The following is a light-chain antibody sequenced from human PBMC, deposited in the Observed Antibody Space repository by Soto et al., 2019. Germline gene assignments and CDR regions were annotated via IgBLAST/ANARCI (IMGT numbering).Light chain of an antibody. CDR3: QQRGFWPDT. CDR1: QNVRSY. V-gene: IGKV3-11*01. CDR2: DAS. J-gene: IGKJ2*01. Sequence: EIMLTQSPATLSLSPGERATLSCRASQNVRSYLAWYQQRPGQAPRLLIYDASNRATDIPARFSGSGSGTDFTLTISSLEPEDFAVYYCQQRGFWPDTFAQGTRLEIK.